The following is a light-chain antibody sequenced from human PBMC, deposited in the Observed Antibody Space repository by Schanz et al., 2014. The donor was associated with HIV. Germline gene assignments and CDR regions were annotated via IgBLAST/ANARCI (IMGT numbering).Light chain of an antibody. CDR1: QRVSSN. CDR2: GAS. CDR3: QRYGSSPT. J-gene: IGKJ4*01. Sequence: EIVLEQSPATLSVSPGERVTLSCRASQRVSSNLAWYQQKPGQAPTLLIYGASTRATGIPARFSGSGSGTEFSLTISSLQSEDFAVYYCQRYGSSPTFGGGTKVEIK. V-gene: IGKV3-15*01.